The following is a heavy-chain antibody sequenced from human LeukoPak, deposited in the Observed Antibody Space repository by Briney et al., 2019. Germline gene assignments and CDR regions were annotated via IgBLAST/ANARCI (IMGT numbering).Heavy chain of an antibody. Sequence: GRSLRLSCAASGFTFSSYGMHWVRQAPGKGLEWVAVISYDGSNKYYADSVKGRFTISRDNSKNTLYLQMNSLRAEDMAVYFCAKLDYYDTHWGQGTLVTVSS. CDR2: ISYDGSNK. D-gene: IGHD3-22*01. CDR1: GFTFSSYG. CDR3: AKLDYYDTH. V-gene: IGHV3-30*18. J-gene: IGHJ4*02.